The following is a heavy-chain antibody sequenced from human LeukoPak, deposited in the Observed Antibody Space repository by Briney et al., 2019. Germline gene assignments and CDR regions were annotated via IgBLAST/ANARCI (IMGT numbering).Heavy chain of an antibody. CDR2: ISSSGSTK. V-gene: IGHV3-48*03. CDR3: ARGLRPSDY. Sequence: PGGSLRLSCAASGFTFSSYEMNWVRQAPGKGLEWVSYISSSGSTKYYADSVKGRFTISRDNAKNMLYLQMNSLRAEDTAMYYCARGLRPSDYWGQGTLVTVSS. J-gene: IGHJ4*02. CDR1: GFTFSSYE. D-gene: IGHD2-21*01.